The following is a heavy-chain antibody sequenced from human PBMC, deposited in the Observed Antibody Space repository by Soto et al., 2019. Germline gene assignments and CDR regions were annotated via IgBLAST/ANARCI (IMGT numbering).Heavy chain of an antibody. Sequence: GGSLRLSCVASGFTFSGKWMNWVRLAPGKGPEWVASMKEDGSVKDYAESAKGRFTISRDNAKNSLYLEMNSLTAEDTAGYYCVKNGDWSFESWGQGTLVTVSS. J-gene: IGHJ4*02. D-gene: IGHD2-21*02. CDR3: VKNGDWSFES. CDR2: MKEDGSVK. V-gene: IGHV3-7*03. CDR1: GFTFSGKW.